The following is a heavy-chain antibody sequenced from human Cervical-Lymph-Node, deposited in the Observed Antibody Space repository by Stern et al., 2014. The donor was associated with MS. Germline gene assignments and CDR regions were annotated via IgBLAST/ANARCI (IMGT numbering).Heavy chain of an antibody. V-gene: IGHV1-2*02. CDR3: AKEGTYGSGSFNLLDP. D-gene: IGHD3-10*01. CDR2: INPKTGPH. Sequence: QMQLVQSAAEVKKPGASVKVSCQASGYTFTADYIHWVRQAPGQGLEWLGLINPKTGPHIYGQPFRARFSLTTDASTNTAYMELSSLRSDDSSVYYCAKEGTYGSGSFNLLDPWVHGSLVTVSS. J-gene: IGHJ5*02. CDR1: GYTFTADY.